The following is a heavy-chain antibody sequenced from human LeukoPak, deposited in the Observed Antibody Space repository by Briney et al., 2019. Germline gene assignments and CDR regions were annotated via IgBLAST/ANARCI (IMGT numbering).Heavy chain of an antibody. J-gene: IGHJ5*02. CDR3: ARDWELGH. D-gene: IGHD1-1*01. CDR2: IYYSGST. Sequence: SETLSLTCTVSGGSISSSSYYWGWIRQPPGKGLEWIGSIYYSGSTYYNPSLKSRVTISVDTSKNQFSLRLSSVTAADTALYYCARDWELGHWGQGTLVTVSS. V-gene: IGHV4-39*07. CDR1: GGSISSSSYY.